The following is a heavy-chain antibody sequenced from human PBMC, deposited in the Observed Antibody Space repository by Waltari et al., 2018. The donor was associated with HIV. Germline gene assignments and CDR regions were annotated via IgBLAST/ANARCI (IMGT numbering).Heavy chain of an antibody. D-gene: IGHD3-3*01. J-gene: IGHJ1*01. V-gene: IGHV4-34*02. CDR3: ARGPHTSIFGVVKYFQP. CDR1: VGSFTPYS. Sequence: QVQLPQWGTGLLMPSATLSLTCAGYVGSFTPYSWTWTPHSPGNGLEWIGEIDHSGSTNYNPSLKSRVTISVDASKNQFSLKLTSVTAADTGLYYCARGPHTSIFGVVKYFQPWGQGTLVIVSS. CDR2: IDHSGST.